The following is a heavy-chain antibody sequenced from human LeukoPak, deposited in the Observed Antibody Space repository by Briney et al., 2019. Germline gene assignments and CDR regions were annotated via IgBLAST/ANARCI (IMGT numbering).Heavy chain of an antibody. CDR3: AGNYGSGHEGYYYGMDV. Sequence: GGSLRLSCAASGFTFRSYEMNWVRQAPGKGLEGGSYISSSGSTIYYADSVKGRFTISRDNAKNSLYLQMNSLRAEDTAVYYCAGNYGSGHEGYYYGMDVWRKGPTVTVSS. J-gene: IGHJ6*04. CDR1: GFTFRSYE. CDR2: ISSSGSTI. V-gene: IGHV3-48*03. D-gene: IGHD3-10*01.